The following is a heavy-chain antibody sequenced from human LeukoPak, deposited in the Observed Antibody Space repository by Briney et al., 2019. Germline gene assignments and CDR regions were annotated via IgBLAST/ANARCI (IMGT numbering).Heavy chain of an antibody. CDR3: ARIRGWPQVRYFDY. CDR1: GGSISSYY. J-gene: IGHJ4*02. CDR2: IYYSGST. Sequence: PSETLSLTCTVSGGSISSYYWSWIRQPPGKGLEWIGDIYYSGSTNYNPSLKSRVTISVDTSKNQFSLKLSSVTAADTAVYYCARIRGWPQVRYFDYWGQGTLVTVSS. D-gene: IGHD2-15*01. V-gene: IGHV4-59*01.